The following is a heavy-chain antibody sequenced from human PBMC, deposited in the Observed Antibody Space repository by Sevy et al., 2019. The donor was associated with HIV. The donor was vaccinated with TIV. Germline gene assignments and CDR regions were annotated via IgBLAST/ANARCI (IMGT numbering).Heavy chain of an antibody. Sequence: ASVKVSCKASGGTFSSYAISWVRQAPGQGLEWMGGIIPIFGTANYAQKFQGRVTITADESTSTAYMELSSLRSEETAVYYCAGDVAAAGTTGAFDIWGQGTMVTVSS. CDR2: IIPIFGTA. CDR1: GGTFSSYA. V-gene: IGHV1-69*13. D-gene: IGHD6-13*01. J-gene: IGHJ3*02. CDR3: AGDVAAAGTTGAFDI.